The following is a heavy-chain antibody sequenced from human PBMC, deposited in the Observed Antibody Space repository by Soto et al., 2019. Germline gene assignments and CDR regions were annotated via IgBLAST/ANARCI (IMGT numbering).Heavy chain of an antibody. CDR1: GFTFSSYA. D-gene: IGHD3-22*01. V-gene: IGHV3-30-3*01. CDR3: ARSNYDSSGYYFDY. CDR2: ISYDGSNK. Sequence: HPGGSLRLSCTASGFTFSSYAMHWVRQAPGKGLEWVAVISYDGSNKYYADSVKGRFTISRDNSKNTLYLQMNSLRAEDTAVYYCARSNYDSSGYYFDYWGQGTLVTVFS. J-gene: IGHJ4*02.